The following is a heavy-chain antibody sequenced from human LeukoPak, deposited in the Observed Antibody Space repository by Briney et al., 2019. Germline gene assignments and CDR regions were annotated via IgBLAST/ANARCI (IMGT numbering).Heavy chain of an antibody. CDR2: ISGPGGPR. CDR3: SRGGTYYGSFDY. CDR1: GFTFSSYA. D-gene: IGHD1-26*01. V-gene: IGHV3-23*01. Sequence: GGSLRLSCAVSGFTFSSYAMSWVRQAPGKGLEWVSAISGPGGPRYYVDSVKGRFTISRDNYKNTLYLQMDSLRAEDTAVYYCSRGGTYYGSFDYWGLGTLVTVSS. J-gene: IGHJ4*02.